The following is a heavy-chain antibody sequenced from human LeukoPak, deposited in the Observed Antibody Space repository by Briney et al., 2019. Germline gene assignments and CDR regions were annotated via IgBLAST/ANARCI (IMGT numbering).Heavy chain of an antibody. J-gene: IGHJ6*04. CDR1: GGSFSGYY. V-gene: IGHV4-34*01. D-gene: IGHD3-16*02. CDR3: ARVPFYDYVWVSYRYYGMDV. CDR2: INHSGST. Sequence: SGTLSLTCAVYGGSFSGYYWSWIRQPPGKGLEWIGEINHSGSTNYNPSLKSRVTISVDTSKNQFSLKLSSVTAADTAVYYCARVPFYDYVWVSYRYYGMDVWGKGTTVTVSS.